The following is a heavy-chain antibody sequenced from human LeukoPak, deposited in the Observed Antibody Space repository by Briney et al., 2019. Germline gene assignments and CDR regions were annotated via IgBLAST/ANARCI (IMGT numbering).Heavy chain of an antibody. CDR1: GKSLTEIF. V-gene: IGHV1-24*01. CDR2: FDPEEDET. Sequence: ASVTVSCKVSGKSLTEIFMHWVRQAPGKGLEWMGGFDPEEDETIYAQKLQGRVTMTEDTSTDIAYLELSSLTSEDAAVYYCGGRRNAIQMFVYWGQGTLVTVST. D-gene: IGHD2-8*01. CDR3: GGRRNAIQMFVY. J-gene: IGHJ4*02.